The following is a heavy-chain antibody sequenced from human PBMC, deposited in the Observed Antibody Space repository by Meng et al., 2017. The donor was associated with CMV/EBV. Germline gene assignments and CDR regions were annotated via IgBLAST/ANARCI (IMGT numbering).Heavy chain of an antibody. Sequence: GESLKISCAASGFTFSCYSMNWVRQAPGKGLEWVSSISSSSSYIYYADSVKGRFTISRDNAKNSLYLQMNSLRAEDTAVYYCARVQIPGLPQRDVVVPGYGMDVWGQGTTVTVSS. CDR3: ARVQIPGLPQRDVVVPGYGMDV. CDR1: GFTFSCYS. J-gene: IGHJ6*02. V-gene: IGHV3-21*01. CDR2: ISSSSSYI. D-gene: IGHD2-2*01.